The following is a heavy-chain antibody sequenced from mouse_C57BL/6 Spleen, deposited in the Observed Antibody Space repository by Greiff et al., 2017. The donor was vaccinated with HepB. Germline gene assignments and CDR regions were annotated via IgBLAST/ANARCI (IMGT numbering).Heavy chain of an antibody. CDR2: IDPEDGDT. V-gene: IGHV14-1*01. CDR1: GFNIKDYY. Sequence: VQLQQSGAELVRPGASVKLSCTASGFNIKDYYMHWVKQRPEQGLEWIGRIDPEDGDTEYAPKFQGKATMTADTSSNTAYLQLSSLTSEDTAVYYCITCRLLRGPYYFDYWGQGTTLTVSS. CDR3: ITCRLLRGPYYFDY. D-gene: IGHD1-1*01. J-gene: IGHJ2*01.